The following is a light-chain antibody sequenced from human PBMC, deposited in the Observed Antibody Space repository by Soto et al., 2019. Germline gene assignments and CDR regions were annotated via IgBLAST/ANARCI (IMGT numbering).Light chain of an antibody. CDR3: QQYNSYSVT. CDR1: QAIGTW. V-gene: IGKV1-5*03. J-gene: IGKJ1*01. CDR2: RAS. Sequence: DIQMTQSPSTLSASVGDRVTITCRASQAIGTWLAWYQQKPGKAPKLLIYRASTLESAAPSRFSGSGSGTEFTLTVSSLQPDDFATYYCQQYNSYSVTFGQGTKVEIK.